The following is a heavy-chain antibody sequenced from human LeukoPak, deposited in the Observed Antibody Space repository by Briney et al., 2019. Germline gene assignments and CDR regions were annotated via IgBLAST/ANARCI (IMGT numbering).Heavy chain of an antibody. J-gene: IGHJ4*02. CDR2: IIPIFGTA. Sequence: SVKVSCKASGGTFSSYAISWVRQAPGQGLEWMGGIIPIFGTANYAQKFQGRVTITTDESTSTAYMELSSLRSEDTAVYYCARGYDNSGYYSAFFDYWGQGTLVTVSS. CDR1: GGTFSSYA. D-gene: IGHD3-22*01. CDR3: ARGYDNSGYYSAFFDY. V-gene: IGHV1-69*05.